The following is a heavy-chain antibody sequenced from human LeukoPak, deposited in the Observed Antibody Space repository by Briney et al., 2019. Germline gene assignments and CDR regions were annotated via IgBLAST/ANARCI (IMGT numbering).Heavy chain of an antibody. CDR3: ARITSFYYFDY. CDR2: ISHDGNDK. J-gene: IGHJ4*02. D-gene: IGHD1-20*01. V-gene: IGHV3-30*04. Sequence: GGSLRLSCAASGFTFSTYTMYWVRQAPGKGLEWVAVISHDGNDKYYADPVKGRFTISRDNSKNALFLQMNSLSDDDTAVYSCARITSFYYFDYWGQGTLVTVSS. CDR1: GFTFSTYT.